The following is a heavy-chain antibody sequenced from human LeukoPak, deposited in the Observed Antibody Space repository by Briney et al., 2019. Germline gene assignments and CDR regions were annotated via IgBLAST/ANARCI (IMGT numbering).Heavy chain of an antibody. CDR3: ARVFDS. CDR1: GGSVSTSDYY. V-gene: IGHV4-39*07. Sequence: SGTLSLTCTVSGGSVSTSDYYWGWIRQSPVKGLEWIGDVFYTGKTNYNPSLRGRATISIDTSKNQFSLKLTYVTAADSAVYYCARVFDSWGQGTLVTVSS. CDR2: VFYTGKT. J-gene: IGHJ4*02.